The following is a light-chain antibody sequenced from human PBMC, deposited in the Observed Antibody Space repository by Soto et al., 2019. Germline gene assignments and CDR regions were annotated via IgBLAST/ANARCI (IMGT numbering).Light chain of an antibody. Sequence: DIQLTQSPSFLSASVGDRVTITCRASQGINSYLAWYQQKPGKAPKLLIYATSTLYTEVPSRFSGSGSGTEFALTISSLQPDDFAAYFCQQLETYPLTFGGGTKVEI. CDR1: QGINSY. J-gene: IGKJ4*01. CDR2: ATS. CDR3: QQLETYPLT. V-gene: IGKV1-9*01.